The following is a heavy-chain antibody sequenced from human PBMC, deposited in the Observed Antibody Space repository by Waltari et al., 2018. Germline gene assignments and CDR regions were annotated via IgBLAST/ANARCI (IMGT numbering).Heavy chain of an antibody. Sequence: GRLVESGAGLLQPVGCQRLTVPDSSIRHSDYTRACIRQAPGKGLELVSHIVFTGLNMDYADSVKGRFTISRENAKESVYLQMNSLRAEDSAVYYCVRASPHNDFLSGRLMDVWGKGTTVTISS. D-gene: IGHD3-3*01. J-gene: IGHJ6*04. CDR2: IVFTGLNM. CDR1: SIRHSDYT. V-gene: IGHV3-11*04. CDR3: VRASPHNDFLSGRLMDV.